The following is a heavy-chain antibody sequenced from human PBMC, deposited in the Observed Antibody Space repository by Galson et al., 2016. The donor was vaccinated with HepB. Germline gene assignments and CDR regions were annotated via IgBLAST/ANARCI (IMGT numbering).Heavy chain of an antibody. J-gene: IGHJ4*02. Sequence: SLRLSCAASGFNFNNYGMHWVRQAPGKGLEWVAVVSHHGIDKYYADSVKGRFTISSDNSKNTLSLQLNSLRIEDTAVYHCIKARQATSGYYYPCFDDWGQGTLVTVSS. V-gene: IGHV3-30*03. CDR3: IKARQATSGYYYPCFDD. CDR2: VSHHGIDK. D-gene: IGHD3-22*01. CDR1: GFNFNNYG.